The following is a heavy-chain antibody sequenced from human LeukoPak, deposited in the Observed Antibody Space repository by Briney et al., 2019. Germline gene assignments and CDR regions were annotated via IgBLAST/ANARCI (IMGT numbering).Heavy chain of an antibody. Sequence: SETLSLTCTVSGGYIISRSHYWGWIRQPPGKGLEWIGSVYYSGNTYYNPSLKTRATIDTPTSKNQFSLTLRSVTAADTAVYYCARHHAEILVPNDWGQGTLVTVSS. CDR1: GGYIISRSHY. V-gene: IGHV4-39*01. D-gene: IGHD1-1*01. CDR3: ARHHAEILVPND. CDR2: VYYSGNT. J-gene: IGHJ4*02.